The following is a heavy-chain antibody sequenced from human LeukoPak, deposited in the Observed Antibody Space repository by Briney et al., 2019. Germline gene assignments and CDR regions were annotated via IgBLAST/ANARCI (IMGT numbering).Heavy chain of an antibody. D-gene: IGHD3-22*01. Sequence: ASVKVSCKASGYTFTGYYMHWVRQAPGQGLEWMGWINPNSGGTNYAQKFQGRVTMTRDTSISTAYMELSRLRSDDTAVYYCASPTYYYDSTGAFDIWGQGTMVNVSS. CDR3: ASPTYYYDSTGAFDI. CDR1: GYTFTGYY. CDR2: INPNSGGT. J-gene: IGHJ3*02. V-gene: IGHV1-2*02.